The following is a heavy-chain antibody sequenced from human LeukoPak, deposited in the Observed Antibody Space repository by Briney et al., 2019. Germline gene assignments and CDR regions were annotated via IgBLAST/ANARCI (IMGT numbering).Heavy chain of an antibody. Sequence: GASVKVSCKASGYTFTDYSMHWVRQAPGQGLEWMGWINPNSGGINYAQKFQGRVTMTRDTSISTGYMELSRLRSDDTAVYYCARGTSTDNYYMDVWGKGTTVTVSS. V-gene: IGHV1-2*02. J-gene: IGHJ6*03. CDR2: INPNSGGI. D-gene: IGHD3-3*02. CDR1: GYTFTDYS. CDR3: ARGTSTDNYYMDV.